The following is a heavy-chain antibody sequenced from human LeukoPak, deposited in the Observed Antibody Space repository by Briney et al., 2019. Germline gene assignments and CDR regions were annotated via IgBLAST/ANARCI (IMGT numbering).Heavy chain of an antibody. CDR2: IYYSGST. J-gene: IGHJ4*02. Sequence: SKTLSLTCSVSGGSVSSGSYSWGWFRQPPGKGLEWIGSIYYSGSTYSTPSLKGRVTISVDTSKNQFSLKLSSVTAADTAVYYCARGSGYYFGHFDYWGQGTLVTVSS. D-gene: IGHD3-22*01. V-gene: IGHV4-39*07. CDR1: GGSVSSGSYS. CDR3: ARGSGYYFGHFDY.